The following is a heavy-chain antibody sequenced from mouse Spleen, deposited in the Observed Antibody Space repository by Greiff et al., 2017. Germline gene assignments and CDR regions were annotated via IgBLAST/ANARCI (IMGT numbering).Heavy chain of an antibody. CDR3: AGPSYYGSSWFAY. V-gene: IGHV1-72*01. CDR1: GYTFTSYW. D-gene: IGHD1-1*01. CDR2: IDPNSGCT. J-gene: IGHJ3*01. Sequence: QVQLQQPGAELVKPGASVKLSCKASGYTFTSYWMHWVKQRPGRGLEWIGRIDPNSGCTKYNEKFKGKATLTVDKSSSTAYMQLSSLTSEDSAVYDCAGPSYYGSSWFAYWGQGTLVTVSA.